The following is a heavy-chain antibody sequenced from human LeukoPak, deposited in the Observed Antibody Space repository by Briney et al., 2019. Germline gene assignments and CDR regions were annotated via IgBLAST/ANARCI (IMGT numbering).Heavy chain of an antibody. Sequence: GGSLRLSCAPSGFTFSSYAMSWVRQAPGKGLEWVSAISGSGGSTYYADSVKGRFTISRDNSKNTLYLQMNSLRAEDTAVYYCAKFVSPLLWGVLYYFDYWGQGTLVTVSS. J-gene: IGHJ4*02. D-gene: IGHD2-2*01. CDR2: ISGSGGST. CDR3: AKFVSPLLWGVLYYFDY. CDR1: GFTFSSYA. V-gene: IGHV3-23*01.